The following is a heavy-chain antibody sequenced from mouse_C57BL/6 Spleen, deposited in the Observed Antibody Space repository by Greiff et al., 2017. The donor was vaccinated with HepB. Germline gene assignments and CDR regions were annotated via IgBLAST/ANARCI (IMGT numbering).Heavy chain of an antibody. CDR3: ARRLYYYAMDY. D-gene: IGHD3-2*02. CDR1: GYTFTSYW. CDR2: IHPNSGST. J-gene: IGHJ4*01. Sequence: VQLQQSGAELVKPGASVKLSCKASGYTFTSYWMHWVKQRPGQGLEWIGMIHPNSGSTNYNEKFKSKATLTVDKSSSTAYMQLSSLTSEDSAVYYCARRLYYYAMDYWGQGTSVTVSS. V-gene: IGHV1-64*01.